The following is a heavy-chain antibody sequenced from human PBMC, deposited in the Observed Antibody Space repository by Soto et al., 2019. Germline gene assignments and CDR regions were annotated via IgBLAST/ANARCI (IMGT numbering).Heavy chain of an antibody. CDR2: IVPMLGTP. CDR3: ARNGTYGTSLSHYTGMDV. CDR1: GGSFSNFI. V-gene: IGHV1-69*16. J-gene: IGHJ6*02. Sequence: QVQLVRSGAEVKEPGSSVRVSCKASGGSFSNFIMNWVRQTPGQGLEWMGGIVPMLGTPTYAEKFKGRVTISATGSTSTAYMELTSLRSEDTAIYYCARNGTYGTSLSHYTGMDVWGQGTTVTVS. D-gene: IGHD1-1*01.